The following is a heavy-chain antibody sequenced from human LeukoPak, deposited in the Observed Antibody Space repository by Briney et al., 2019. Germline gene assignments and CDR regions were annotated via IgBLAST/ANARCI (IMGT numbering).Heavy chain of an antibody. V-gene: IGHV3-23*01. CDR1: GFTFSSYA. D-gene: IGHD3-22*01. CDR2: ISGSGGSA. CDR3: AKEGSSGFYFFDY. Sequence: PGGSLRLSCAASGFTFSSYAMSWVRQAPGKGLEWVSVISGSGGSAYYADSVKGRFTISRDNSKNTLYLQMNSLRAEDTAVYYCAKEGSSGFYFFDYWGQGTLVTVSS. J-gene: IGHJ4*02.